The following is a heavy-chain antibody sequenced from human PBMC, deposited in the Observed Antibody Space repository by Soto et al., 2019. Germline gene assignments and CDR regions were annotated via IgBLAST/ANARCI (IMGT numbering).Heavy chain of an antibody. CDR3: AKGTRPLNLLQYFQH. CDR2: ISGSGGST. CDR1: GFTFSSYA. Sequence: EVQLLESGGGLVQPGGSLRLSCAASGFTFSSYAMSWFRQAPGKGLERVSAISGSGGSTYYADSVKGRFTISRDNSKNTLYLQMNSLRAEDTAVYYCAKGTRPLNLLQYFQHWGQGTLVTVSS. J-gene: IGHJ1*01. V-gene: IGHV3-23*01. D-gene: IGHD1-26*01.